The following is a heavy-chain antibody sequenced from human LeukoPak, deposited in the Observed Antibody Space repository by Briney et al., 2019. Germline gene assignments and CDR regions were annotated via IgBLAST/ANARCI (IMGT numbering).Heavy chain of an antibody. D-gene: IGHD2-2*01. V-gene: IGHV4-59*12. CDR3: ARGGPSVPAARNWFDP. J-gene: IGHJ5*02. Sequence: PSETLSLTCTVSGGSISSYYWSWIRQPPGKGLEWIGYIYYSGSTNYNPSLKSRVTISVDTSKNQFSLKLSSVTAADTAVYYCARGGPSVPAARNWFDPWGQGTLVTVSS. CDR1: GGSISSYY. CDR2: IYYSGST.